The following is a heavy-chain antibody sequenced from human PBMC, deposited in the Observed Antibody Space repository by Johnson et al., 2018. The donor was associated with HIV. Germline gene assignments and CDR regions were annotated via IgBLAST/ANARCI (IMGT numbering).Heavy chain of an antibody. V-gene: IGHV3-13*01. D-gene: IGHD4-11*01. Sequence: VQLVESGGGLVQPGGSLRLSCAASGFIFSSYDIHWVRQRPGKRLEWVSGIGSVGDRYYPGSVTGRFTISRENAKNSVYLQMNSLRAEDTAMYYCARGTTVADGTCTFDIWGQGTMVTVSS. J-gene: IGHJ3*02. CDR3: ARGTTVADGTCTFDI. CDR2: IGSVGDR. CDR1: GFIFSSYD.